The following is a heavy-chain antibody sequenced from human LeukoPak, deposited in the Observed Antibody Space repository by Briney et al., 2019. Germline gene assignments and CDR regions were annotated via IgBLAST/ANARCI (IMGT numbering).Heavy chain of an antibody. CDR1: GGSISSSSYY. V-gene: IGHV4-39*01. D-gene: IGHD3-22*01. J-gene: IGHJ4*02. CDR3: ARGSGYYYVDFDY. Sequence: SETLSLTCTVSGGSISSSSYYWGWIRQPPGKGLEWIGSIYYSGSTYYNPSLKSRVTISVDTSKNQFSLKLSSVTAADTAVYYCARGSGYYYVDFDYWGQGTLVTVSS. CDR2: IYYSGST.